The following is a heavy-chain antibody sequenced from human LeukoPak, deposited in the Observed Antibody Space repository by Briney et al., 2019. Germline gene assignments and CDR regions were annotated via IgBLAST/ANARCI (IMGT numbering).Heavy chain of an antibody. CDR2: ISSSSRYI. CDR3: ARVAEAAAFDI. D-gene: IGHD6-25*01. CDR1: GFTFSSYS. Sequence: GGSLRLSCAASGFTFSSYSMNWVRQAPGKGLEWVSSISSSSRYIYYADSVKGRFTISRDNAKNSLYLQMNSLRAEDTALYYCARVAEAAAFDIWGQGTMVTVSS. V-gene: IGHV3-21*01. J-gene: IGHJ3*02.